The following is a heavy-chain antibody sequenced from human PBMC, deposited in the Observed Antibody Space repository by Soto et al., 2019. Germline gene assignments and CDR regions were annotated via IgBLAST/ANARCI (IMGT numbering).Heavy chain of an antibody. CDR3: ARENRSSTSCFYAFDI. CDR2: IIPILGIA. CDR1: GGTFSSYT. V-gene: IGHV1-69*04. Sequence: SVKVSCKASGGTFSSYTISWVRQAPGQGLEWMGRIIPILGIANYAQKFQGRVTITADKSTSTAYMELSSLRSEDTAVYYCARENRSSTSCFYAFDIWGQGTMVTVSS. D-gene: IGHD2-2*01. J-gene: IGHJ3*02.